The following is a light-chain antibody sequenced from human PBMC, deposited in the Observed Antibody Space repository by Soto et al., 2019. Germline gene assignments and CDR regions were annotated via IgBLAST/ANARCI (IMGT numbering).Light chain of an antibody. CDR3: SAYAVSNTFV. J-gene: IGLJ1*01. Sequence: QSALAQPPSASGSPGQSVTSSCTGTSSDVGDNYFSWYQQHLGKAPKLIMYEVTLRPSGVPDRFSGSKSGNTASLTVSGLPDDDEADYYCSAYAVSNTFVFGTGTKLNVL. CDR2: EVT. CDR1: SSDVGDNY. V-gene: IGLV2-8*01.